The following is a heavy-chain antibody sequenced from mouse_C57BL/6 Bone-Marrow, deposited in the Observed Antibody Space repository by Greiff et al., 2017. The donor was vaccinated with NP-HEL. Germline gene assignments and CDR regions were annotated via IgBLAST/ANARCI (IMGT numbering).Heavy chain of an antibody. CDR3: AREGYEGFAY. J-gene: IGHJ3*01. D-gene: IGHD2-3*01. V-gene: IGHV5-16*01. CDR1: GFTFSDYY. Sequence: EVNLVESEGGLVQPGSSMKLSCTASGFTFSDYYMAWVRQVPEKGLEWVANINYDGSSTYYLDSLKSRFIISRDNAKNILYLQMSSLKSEDTATYYCAREGYEGFAYWGQGTLVTVSA. CDR2: INYDGSST.